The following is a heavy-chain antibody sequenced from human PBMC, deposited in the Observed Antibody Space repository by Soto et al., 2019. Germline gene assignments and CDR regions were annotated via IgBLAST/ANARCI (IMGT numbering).Heavy chain of an antibody. CDR2: INHSGST. J-gene: IGHJ4*02. V-gene: IGHV4-34*01. Sequence: QVQLQQWGAGLLKPSETLSLTCAVYGGSFSGYYWSWIRQPPGKGLEWIGEINHSGSTNYNPSLKSRVPISVDTSKNQFSLKLSSVTAADTAVYYCVRQGTEEPGMVGTFDYWGQGTLVTVSS. CDR3: VRQGTEEPGMVGTFDY. D-gene: IGHD1-26*01. CDR1: GGSFSGYY.